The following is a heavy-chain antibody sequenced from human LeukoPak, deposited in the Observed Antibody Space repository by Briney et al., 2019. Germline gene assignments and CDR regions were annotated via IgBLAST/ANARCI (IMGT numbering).Heavy chain of an antibody. V-gene: IGHV3-53*01. CDR2: IYSGGST. CDR1: GFTFSSYE. D-gene: IGHD2-2*01. CDR3: ARGLGYCTSTTCLLPFDY. Sequence: GGSLRLSCAASGFTFSSYEMNWVRQAPGKGLEWVSVIYSGGSTYYADSVKGRFTVSRDNSKNTLYLQMNSLRAEDTAMYYCARGLGYCTSTTCLLPFDYWGQGTLVTVSS. J-gene: IGHJ4*02.